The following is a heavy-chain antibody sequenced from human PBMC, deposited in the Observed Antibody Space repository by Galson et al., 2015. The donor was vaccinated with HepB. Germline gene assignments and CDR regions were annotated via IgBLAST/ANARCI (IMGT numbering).Heavy chain of an antibody. V-gene: IGHV4-61*02. CDR3: ARGGNDNGGLYFDY. CDR2: MHISGFA. J-gene: IGHJ4*02. D-gene: IGHD4-23*01. CDR1: GGSISRGSYY. Sequence: LTCSVSGGSISRGSYYWSWIRQPAGKGLEYIGRMHISGFANKNPSLKSRVTMSVDTSRNQFSLKLSSVTAADTAVYFCARGGNDNGGLYFDYWGQGKLVTVSS.